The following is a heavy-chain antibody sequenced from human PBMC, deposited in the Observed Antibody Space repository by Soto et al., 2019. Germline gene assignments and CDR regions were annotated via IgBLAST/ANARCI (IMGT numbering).Heavy chain of an antibody. CDR1: GFSLSTNGVG. J-gene: IGHJ6*02. CDR2: VYWNDDK. CDR3: AHYTVAHPLKYGMDV. D-gene: IGHD2-15*01. V-gene: IGHV2-5*01. Sequence: SGPTLVNPTQTLTLTCTFSGFSLSTNGVGVGWVRQPPGKALEWLALVYWNDDKRYSPSLKSRLTITKDTSKNQVVLTMTNMDPVDTATYYCAHYTVAHPLKYGMDVWGQGTTGTVSS.